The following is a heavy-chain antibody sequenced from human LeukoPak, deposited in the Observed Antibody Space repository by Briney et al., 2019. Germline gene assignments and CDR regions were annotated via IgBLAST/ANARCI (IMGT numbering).Heavy chain of an antibody. CDR2: IKPDGSEK. CDR3: ARAPPNVLRYFDWPPGDY. J-gene: IGHJ4*02. V-gene: IGHV3-7*03. CDR1: GFTFTNFW. D-gene: IGHD3-9*01. Sequence: VQPGGSLRLSCAASGFTFTNFWMTWVRQAPGKGLEWVANIKPDGSEKYYVDSVKGRFTISRDNAKNSLYLQMNSLRAEDTAVYYCARAPPNVLRYFDWPPGDYWGQGTLVTVSS.